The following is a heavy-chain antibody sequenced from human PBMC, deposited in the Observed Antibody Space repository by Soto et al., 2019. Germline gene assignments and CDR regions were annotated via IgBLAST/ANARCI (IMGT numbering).Heavy chain of an antibody. Sequence: GRVACKAAGYTFPSYGISWVRQATGQGLEWMGWISAYNGNTNYAQKLQGRVTMTTDTSTSTAYMELRSLRSDDTAVYYCARSPLHCTNGVCFASWFDPWGQGTLVTVSS. CDR2: ISAYNGNT. V-gene: IGHV1-18*04. D-gene: IGHD2-8*01. J-gene: IGHJ5*02. CDR1: GYTFPSYG. CDR3: ARSPLHCTNGVCFASWFDP.